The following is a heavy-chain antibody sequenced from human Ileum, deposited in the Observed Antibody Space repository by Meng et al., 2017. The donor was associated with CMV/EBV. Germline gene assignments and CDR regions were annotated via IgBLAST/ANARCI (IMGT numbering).Heavy chain of an antibody. D-gene: IGHD1-26*01. J-gene: IGHJ5*02. CDR1: GGSISSTTDY. CDR2: VTSGGRP. Sequence: CALSGGSISSTTDYWALLRQPPGKGLELIGTVTSGGRPTSSPSFTSRVTISVDKSKNQFSLRLSSVTAAEPAVYYCARSTGAAAYDPWGQGTLVTVSS. V-gene: IGHV4-39*01. CDR3: ARSTGAAAYDP.